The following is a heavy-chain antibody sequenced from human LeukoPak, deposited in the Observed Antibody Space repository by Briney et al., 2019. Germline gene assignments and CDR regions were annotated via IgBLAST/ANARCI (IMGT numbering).Heavy chain of an antibody. CDR3: ARDLYAESLSCDH. V-gene: IGHV3-21*01. D-gene: IGHD3-16*02. Sequence: PGGSLRLSCETSGFTFNTYSLNWVRQPPGKRLEWISSITARSDYVYYAESVKGRFTISRDNAKNSVYLDMKSLKPEDTAVYFCARDLYAESLSCDHWGQGTLVTVSP. CDR2: ITARSDYV. CDR1: GFTFNTYS. J-gene: IGHJ4*02.